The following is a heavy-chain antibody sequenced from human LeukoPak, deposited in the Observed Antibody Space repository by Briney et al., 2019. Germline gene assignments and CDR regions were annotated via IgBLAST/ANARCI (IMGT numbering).Heavy chain of an antibody. CDR1: GGSTSSGDYY. D-gene: IGHD3-10*01. CDR3: ARMVRGVIDYYGMDV. V-gene: IGHV4-30-4*01. CDR2: IYYSGST. Sequence: RSQSLSLTCTVSGGSTSSGDYYWSWIRQPPGKGLEWIGNIYYSGSTYYNPPLKSRVTISVDTSKNQFSLKLSSVTAADTAVYYCARMVRGVIDYYGMDVWGQGTTVTVSS. J-gene: IGHJ6*02.